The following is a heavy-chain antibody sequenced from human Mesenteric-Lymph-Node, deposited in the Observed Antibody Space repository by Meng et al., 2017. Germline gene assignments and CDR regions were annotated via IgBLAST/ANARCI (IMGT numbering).Heavy chain of an antibody. J-gene: IGHJ4*02. Sequence: VQQEGSGSVVCSLAMSLSLTCRGSGAYISSGGYYWSWLRQPSVQGLEWIGYIYYSGSTYSTASLKSRVTISIDRSKNQFSLKLRSVTAADTAVYYCSRGTPGRRYADYWGQGTLVTVSS. D-gene: IGHD3-10*01. CDR3: SRGTPGRRYADY. CDR1: GAYISSGGYY. CDR2: IYYSGST. V-gene: IGHV4-30-4*08.